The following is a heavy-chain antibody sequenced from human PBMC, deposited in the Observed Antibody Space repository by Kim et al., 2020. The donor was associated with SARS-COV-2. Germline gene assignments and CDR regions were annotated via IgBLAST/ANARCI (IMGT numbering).Heavy chain of an antibody. CDR3: SRTAYGWEWYFDL. D-gene: IGHD3-10*01. V-gene: IGHV3-49*02. J-gene: IGHJ2*01. Sequence: AASVKGRFTISRDDSKSIAYLQMDSLKTEDTALYYCSRTAYGWEWYFDLWGRGTLVTVSS.